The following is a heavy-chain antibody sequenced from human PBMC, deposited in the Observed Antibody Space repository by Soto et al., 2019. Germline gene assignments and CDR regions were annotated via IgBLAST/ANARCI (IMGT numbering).Heavy chain of an antibody. V-gene: IGHV3-23*01. J-gene: IGHJ6*02. CDR1: GFTFISYA. CDR3: APMGV. CDR2: ISGSDNST. Sequence: VGSLRLSCAASGFTFISYAMSWVRQAPGKGLEWVSAISGSDNSTYYADSVKGRFTISRDNSKNTLYLQMSSLRADDTAVYYCAPMGVWGQGTTVTVSS.